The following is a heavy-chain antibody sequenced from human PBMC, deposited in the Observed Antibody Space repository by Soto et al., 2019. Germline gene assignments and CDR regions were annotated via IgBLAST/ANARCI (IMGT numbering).Heavy chain of an antibody. CDR1: GYTFTSYD. CDR2: MNPNSGNT. J-gene: IGHJ5*02. D-gene: IGHD2-21*01. Sequence: ASVKVSCKASGYTFTSYDINWVRQATGQGLEWMGWMNPNSGNTGYAQKFQGQVTISADKSTSTAYLQWSSLKAWDTAFYYCGRGGDGAIIVFFDPWGQGTLVTVSS. CDR3: GRGGDGAIIVFFDP. V-gene: IGHV1-8*01.